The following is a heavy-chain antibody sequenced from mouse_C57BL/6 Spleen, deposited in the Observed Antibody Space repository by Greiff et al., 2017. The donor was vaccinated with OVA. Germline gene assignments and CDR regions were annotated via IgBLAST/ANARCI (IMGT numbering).Heavy chain of an antibody. V-gene: IGHV1-64*01. CDR2: IHPNSGST. J-gene: IGHJ4*01. CDR1: GYTFTSYW. CDR3: ARNFITTVAYYAMDY. D-gene: IGHD1-1*01. Sequence: QVQLQQPGAELVKPGASVKLSCKASGYTFTSYWMHWVKQRPGQGLEWIGMIHPNSGSTNYNEKFKSKATLTVDKSSSTAYMQLSSLTSEDSAVYYCARNFITTVAYYAMDYWGQGTSVTVSS.